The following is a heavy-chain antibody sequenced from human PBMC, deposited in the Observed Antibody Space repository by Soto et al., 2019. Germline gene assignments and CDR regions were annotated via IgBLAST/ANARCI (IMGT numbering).Heavy chain of an antibody. CDR2: IYYSGST. CDR3: ATQTYSSSWYLYFDY. Sequence: PSETLSLTCTVSGGSISSYYWSWIRQPPGKGLEWIGYIYYSGSTNYNPSLKSRVTISVDTSKNQFSLKLSSVTAADTAVYYCATQTYSSSWYLYFDYWGQGTLVTVSS. CDR1: GGSISSYY. J-gene: IGHJ4*02. V-gene: IGHV4-59*08. D-gene: IGHD6-13*01.